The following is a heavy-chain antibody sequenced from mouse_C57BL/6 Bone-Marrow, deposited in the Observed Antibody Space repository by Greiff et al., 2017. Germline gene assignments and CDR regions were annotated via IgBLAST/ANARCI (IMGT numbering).Heavy chain of an antibody. Sequence: VQLQQSGTVLARPGASVKMSCKTSGYTFTSYWMHWVKQRPGQGLEWIGAIYPGNSDTSYNQKFKGKAKLTAVTSASTAYMELSSLTNEDSAVYYCTPHLYYCGSSYDDYWGQGTTLTVSA. V-gene: IGHV1-5*01. CDR1: GYTFTSYW. CDR2: IYPGNSDT. CDR3: TPHLYYCGSSYDDY. J-gene: IGHJ2*01. D-gene: IGHD1-1*01.